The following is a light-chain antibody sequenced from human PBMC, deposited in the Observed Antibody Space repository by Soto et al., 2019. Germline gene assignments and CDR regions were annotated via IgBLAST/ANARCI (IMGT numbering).Light chain of an antibody. Sequence: QSALIQPPSVSGSPGQSVTISCTGTSSDVGSYDYVSWYQQHPGTVPKPMIYNVNTRPSGVPDRFSGSKSANSASLAISGLKSEDEADYYCAAWDDGLNGWLFGGGTKVTVL. CDR3: AAWDDGLNGWL. CDR2: NVN. J-gene: IGLJ3*02. CDR1: SSDVGSYDY. V-gene: IGLV2-11*01.